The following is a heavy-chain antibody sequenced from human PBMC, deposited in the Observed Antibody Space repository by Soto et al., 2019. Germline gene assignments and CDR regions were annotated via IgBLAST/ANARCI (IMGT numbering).Heavy chain of an antibody. CDR2: INHSGST. CDR1: GGSFSGYY. CDR3: ARPGGYYYYGMDV. V-gene: IGHV4-34*01. J-gene: IGHJ6*02. Sequence: PSETLSLTCAVYGGSFSGYYWSWIRQPPGKGLEWIGEINHSGSTNYNPSLKSRVTISVDTSKNQFSLKLSSVTAADTAVYYCARPGGYYYYGMDVWGQGTTVTV.